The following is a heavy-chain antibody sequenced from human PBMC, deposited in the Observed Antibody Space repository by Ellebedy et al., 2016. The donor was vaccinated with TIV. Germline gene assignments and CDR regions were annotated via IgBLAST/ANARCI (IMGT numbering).Heavy chain of an antibody. D-gene: IGHD3-22*01. V-gene: IGHV3-48*02. CDR1: EFTFNDYS. J-gene: IGHJ6*02. CDR2: ISRESRTI. Sequence: GGSLRLSCAASEFTFNDYSMNWVRQAPGKGLEWVSFISRESRTIYYADSVRGRFTISRDNAKNSLYLEMNSLRDEDTAMYYCARVLVGTYYQESSGYYYADYGMDVWGQGTTVTVSS. CDR3: ARVLVGTYYQESSGYYYADYGMDV.